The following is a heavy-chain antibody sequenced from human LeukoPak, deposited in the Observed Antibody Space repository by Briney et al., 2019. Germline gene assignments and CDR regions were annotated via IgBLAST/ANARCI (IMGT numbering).Heavy chain of an antibody. CDR1: GGSVTDYY. D-gene: IGHD7-27*01. V-gene: IGHV4-59*02. J-gene: IGHJ4*02. CDR2: IYYTGT. CDR3: ASRKLGNDY. Sequence: SETLSLTCTVSGGSVTDYYWSWIRQSPGKGLEWVGYIYYTGTSYNPSLKSRVTISAGTSKNQYSLKLISVTAADTAVYYCASRKLGNDYWGQGTLVTVSS.